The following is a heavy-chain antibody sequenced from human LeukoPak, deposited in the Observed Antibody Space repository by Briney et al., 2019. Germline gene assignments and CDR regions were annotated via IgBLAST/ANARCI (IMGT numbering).Heavy chain of an antibody. CDR1: GFTFSNAW. CDR3: TTEAYYYDSGAIKFFDY. Sequence: PGGSLRLSCAASGFTFSNAWMSWVRQAPGKGLEWVGRINSRTNGGATHYAAPVKGTFTISRDDSKNTLYLQMYSLKTEDTAVYYCTTEAYYYDSGAIKFFDYWGQGTLVTVSS. J-gene: IGHJ4*02. V-gene: IGHV3-15*01. CDR2: INSRTNGGAT. D-gene: IGHD3-22*01.